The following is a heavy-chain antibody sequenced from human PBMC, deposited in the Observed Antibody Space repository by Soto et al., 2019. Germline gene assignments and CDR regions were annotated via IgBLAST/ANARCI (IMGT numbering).Heavy chain of an antibody. CDR3: ARGERWLQWSDY. D-gene: IGHD5-12*01. CDR1: GFTFSSYS. J-gene: IGHJ4*02. V-gene: IGHV3-21*01. Sequence: GGSLRLSCAASGFTFSSYSMNWVRQAPGKGLEWVSSISSSSSYIYYADSVKGRFTISRDNAKNSLYLQMDSLRAEDTAVYYWARGERWLQWSDYWGQGTLVTVSS. CDR2: ISSSSSYI.